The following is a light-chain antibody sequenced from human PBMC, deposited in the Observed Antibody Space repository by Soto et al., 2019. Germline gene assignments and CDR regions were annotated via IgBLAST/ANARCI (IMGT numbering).Light chain of an antibody. J-gene: IGLJ1*01. CDR2: ANI. CDR3: QSYDSTLSARYV. Sequence: QSVLTQPPSGSGAPGQRVTISCTGSSSNIGAGYDVYWYQQRPGAAPKLLISANINRPSGVPDRFSGSKSGTSASLAITGLQAEDEGDYYCQSYDSTLSARYVFGTGTKLTVL. CDR1: SSNIGAGYD. V-gene: IGLV1-40*01.